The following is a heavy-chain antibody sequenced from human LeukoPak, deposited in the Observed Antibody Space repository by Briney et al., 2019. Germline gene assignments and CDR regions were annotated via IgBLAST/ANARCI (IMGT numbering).Heavy chain of an antibody. CDR3: AGTELHDHGDYVGTTFDY. J-gene: IGHJ4*02. Sequence: PSETLSLTCTVSGGSISSYYWSWIRQPPGKGLEWIGYIYYSGSTNYNPSLKSRVTISVDTSKNQFSLKLSSVTAADTAVYYCAGTELHDHGDYVGTTFDYWGQGTLVTVSS. CDR2: IYYSGST. V-gene: IGHV4-59*01. D-gene: IGHD4-17*01. CDR1: GGSISSYY.